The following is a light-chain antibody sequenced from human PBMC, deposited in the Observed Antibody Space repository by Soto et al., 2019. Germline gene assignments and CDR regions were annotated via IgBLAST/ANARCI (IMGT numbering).Light chain of an antibody. CDR1: QSISRW. V-gene: IGKV1-5*01. J-gene: IGKJ1*01. CDR2: DAS. Sequence: DIQMPQSPSTLSASVGDSVTITCRASQSISRWLAWYHQKPGKAPRLLIYDASSLESGVPSRFSGAGSGTGFPLTTISLQPAHFATYYCQQYNSYSPWTFGQGTKVEFK. CDR3: QQYNSYSPWT.